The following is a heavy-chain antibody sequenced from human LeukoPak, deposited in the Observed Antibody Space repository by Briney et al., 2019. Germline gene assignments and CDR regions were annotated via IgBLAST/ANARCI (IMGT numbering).Heavy chain of an antibody. J-gene: IGHJ3*02. Sequence: PSGTLSLTCPVSGGSISSSNWWSWVRQPPGKGLEWIGEIYHSGSANYNPSLKSRVTIPVDKSKNQFSLKLSSVTAADTAVYYCARACCSSTPHAFDIWGQGTMVTVSS. D-gene: IGHD2-2*01. CDR3: ARACCSSTPHAFDI. V-gene: IGHV4-4*02. CDR1: GGSISSSNW. CDR2: IYHSGSA.